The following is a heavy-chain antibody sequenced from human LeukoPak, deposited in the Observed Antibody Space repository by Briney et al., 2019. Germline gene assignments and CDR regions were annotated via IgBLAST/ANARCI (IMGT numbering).Heavy chain of an antibody. D-gene: IGHD2-2*01. V-gene: IGHV1-8*01. Sequence: ASVKVSCKASGYTFTSYDINWVRQATGQGLEWMGWMNPNSGNTGYAQKFQGRVTMTRNTSISTAYMELRSLRSDDTAVYYCARVVVVPAAPYYYYYMDVWGKGTTVTVSS. CDR2: MNPNSGNT. CDR3: ARVVVVPAAPYYYYYMDV. J-gene: IGHJ6*03. CDR1: GYTFTSYD.